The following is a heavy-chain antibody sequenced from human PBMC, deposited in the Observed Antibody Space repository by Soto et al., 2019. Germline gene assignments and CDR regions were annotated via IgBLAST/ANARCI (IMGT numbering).Heavy chain of an antibody. V-gene: IGHV3-15*01. J-gene: IGHJ4*02. CDR3: TTSVRFHGDYDY. D-gene: IGHD4-17*01. CDR1: TITFNNAW. Sequence: GRSLRLSWAVSTITFNNAWMSWVRQAPGKGLEWVGHMKIKADGGTTDYAAPVTGRFTISRDESKNTLYLQMDSLKTEDTAVYYCTTSVRFHGDYDYWGQGTLVTVSS. CDR2: MKIKADGGTT.